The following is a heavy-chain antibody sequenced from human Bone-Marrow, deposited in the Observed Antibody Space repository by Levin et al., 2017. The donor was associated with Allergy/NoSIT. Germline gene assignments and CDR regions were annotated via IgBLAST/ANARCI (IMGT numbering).Heavy chain of an antibody. CDR3: ARDMTGTWLAAFDI. Sequence: SETLSLTCTVSGGSISSGGYYWSWIRQHPGKGLEWIGYIYYSGSTYYNPSLKSRVTISVDTSKNQFSLKLSSVTAADTAVYYCARDMTGTWLAAFDIWGQGTMVTVSS. CDR2: IYYSGST. V-gene: IGHV4-31*03. D-gene: IGHD1-7*01. CDR1: GGSISSGGYY. J-gene: IGHJ3*02.